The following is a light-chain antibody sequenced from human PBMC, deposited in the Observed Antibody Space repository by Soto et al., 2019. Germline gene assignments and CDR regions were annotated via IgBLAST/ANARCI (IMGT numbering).Light chain of an antibody. J-gene: IGKJ2*01. V-gene: IGKV1-5*03. Sequence: DIQMTQSPSTLSASVGDRVTITCRASQSISSWLAWYQQKPGKAPKLLIYKASSLESGVPSRFSGSGSGTEFTLNISILQPDDFATYYCQQYNSYLYTFGQGTKLEIK. CDR3: QQYNSYLYT. CDR1: QSISSW. CDR2: KAS.